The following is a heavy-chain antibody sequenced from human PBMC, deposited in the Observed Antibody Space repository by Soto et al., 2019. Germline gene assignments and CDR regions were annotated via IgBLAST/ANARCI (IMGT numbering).Heavy chain of an antibody. CDR2: IYYSGST. V-gene: IGHV4-39*01. CDR3: ARCVIAVAGTDYYYGMDV. J-gene: IGHJ6*02. Sequence: PETLSPTCTVSGTSISSSSYYWGWIRHPPGKGLEWIGSIYYSGSTYYNPSLKRQVTISVDTSKNPFSLKLSSVTAADTAVYYCARCVIAVAGTDYYYGMDVWGQGTTVT. D-gene: IGHD6-19*01. CDR1: GTSISSSSYY.